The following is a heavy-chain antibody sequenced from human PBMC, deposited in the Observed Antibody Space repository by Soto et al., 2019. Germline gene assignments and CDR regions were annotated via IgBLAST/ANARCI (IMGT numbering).Heavy chain of an antibody. CDR3: AKDAVSGDCVWLLDS. CDR2: LLRSGSTT. Sequence: PGGSLRLSCAASGFTFSNYAMTWARQAPGKGLEWVSSLLRSGSTTYYADSVKGRFTISSDKSANSLYLQMDSLRAEDTAVYYCAKDAVSGDCVWLLDSWGQGTVVTVSS. V-gene: IGHV3-23*01. J-gene: IGHJ5*02. CDR1: GFTFSNYA. D-gene: IGHD2-21*02.